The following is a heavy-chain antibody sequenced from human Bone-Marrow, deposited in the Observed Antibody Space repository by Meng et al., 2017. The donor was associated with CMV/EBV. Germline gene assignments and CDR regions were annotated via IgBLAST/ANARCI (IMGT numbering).Heavy chain of an antibody. V-gene: IGHV4-34*01. CDR2: INHSGST. J-gene: IGHJ4*02. Sequence: GSLRLSCAVSGGSFSGYYWTWIRQPPGKGLEWIGEINHSGSTNYNPSLKSRVTISVDTSKNQFSLKLSSVTAADTAVYYCARSPDYVWGSYRTNYFDYWGQGTLVTVSS. D-gene: IGHD3-16*02. CDR1: GGSFSGYY. CDR3: ARSPDYVWGSYRTNYFDY.